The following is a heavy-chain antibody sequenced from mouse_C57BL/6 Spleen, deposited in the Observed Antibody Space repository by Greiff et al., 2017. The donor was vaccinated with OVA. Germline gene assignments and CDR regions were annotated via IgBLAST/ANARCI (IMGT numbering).Heavy chain of an antibody. J-gene: IGHJ3*01. D-gene: IGHD3-2*02. CDR3: ASPHPYSSGYWFAY. Sequence: EVKLLESGPGLVKPSQSLSLTCSVTGYSITSGYYWNCIRQFPGNKLEWMGYISYDGSNNYNPSLKNRISITRDTSKNQVFLKLNSVTTEDTATYYCASPHPYSSGYWFAYWGQGTLGTVSA. CDR2: ISYDGSN. V-gene: IGHV3-6*01. CDR1: GYSITSGYY.